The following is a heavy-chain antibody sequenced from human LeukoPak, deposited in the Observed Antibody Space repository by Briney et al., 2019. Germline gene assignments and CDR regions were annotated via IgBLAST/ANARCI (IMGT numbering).Heavy chain of an antibody. CDR3: ARDRSYCIGADCYWGRLDY. CDR1: GFTFDTYW. J-gene: IGHJ4*02. CDR2: IKEDGSKK. D-gene: IGHD2-15*01. V-gene: IGHV3-7*03. Sequence: PGGSLRLSCAASGFTFDTYWMSWVRQAPGKGLEWVANIKEDGSKKYYVDSVKGRFTISSDNAKDSVYLQMNSLRAEDTAVYYCARDRSYCIGADCYWGRLDYWGQGSLVTVSS.